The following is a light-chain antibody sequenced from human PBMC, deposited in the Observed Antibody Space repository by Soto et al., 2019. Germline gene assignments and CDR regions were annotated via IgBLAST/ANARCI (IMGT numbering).Light chain of an antibody. CDR3: HQYDNWPKT. CDR1: QSVSSN. Sequence: EVVVTQSPTKMSVSPGERATLSCRASQSVSSNLAWYQQKPGQAPRLLIYGASTRATGIPARFSGSGSGTEFTLTISSLQSEDFAVYYCHQYDNWPKTFGQGTRLEIK. J-gene: IGKJ5*01. V-gene: IGKV3-15*01. CDR2: GAS.